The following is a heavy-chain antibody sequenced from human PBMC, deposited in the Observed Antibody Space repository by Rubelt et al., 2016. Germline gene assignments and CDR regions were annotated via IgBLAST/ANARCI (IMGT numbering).Heavy chain of an antibody. Sequence: QVQLVQSGAEVKKPGASVKVSCKASGYTFTGYYMHWVRQAPGQGLEWMGIINPSGGSTTYAQKFQGRVTMTRDTATSTVYMDLSSLRCEDTAVYYCARVGFYYESGSYVDWGQGTLVTVSS. CDR2: INPSGGST. J-gene: IGHJ4*02. CDR3: ARVGFYYESGSYVD. V-gene: IGHV1-46*01. D-gene: IGHD3-10*01. CDR1: GYTFTGYY.